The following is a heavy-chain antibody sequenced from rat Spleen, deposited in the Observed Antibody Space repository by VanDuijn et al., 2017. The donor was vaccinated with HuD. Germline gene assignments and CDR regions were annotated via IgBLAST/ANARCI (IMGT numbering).Heavy chain of an antibody. D-gene: IGHD1-5*01. CDR2: ISYDSSGT. CDR1: GFTFSDYF. V-gene: IGHV5-29*01. Sequence: EVQLVESDGGLVQPGRSLKLSCTASGFTFSDYFMAWVRQAPTKGLEWVASISYDSSGTYYRDSVKGRFTVSRDNAKSTLYLQMDSLRSEDTATYYCARGDRFNPDYVMDAWGQGASVTVSS. J-gene: IGHJ4*01. CDR3: ARGDRFNPDYVMDA.